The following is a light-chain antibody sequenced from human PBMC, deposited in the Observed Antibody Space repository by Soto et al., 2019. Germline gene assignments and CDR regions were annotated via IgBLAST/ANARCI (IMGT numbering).Light chain of an antibody. CDR1: QSVNTF. CDR2: DAS. V-gene: IGKV3-11*01. J-gene: IGKJ5*01. Sequence: EIVLTQSPATLSLSPGERATLSCRASQSVNTFLAWYQQKPGQAPRLLIYDASNRATGVPARFRGSGSGTDFTLTISSLEPEDFAVYFCQQRSNWPPITFGQGTRLEIK. CDR3: QQRSNWPPIT.